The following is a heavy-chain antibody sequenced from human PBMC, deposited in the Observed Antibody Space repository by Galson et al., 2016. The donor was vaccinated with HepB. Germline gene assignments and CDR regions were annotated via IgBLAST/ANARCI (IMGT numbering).Heavy chain of an antibody. CDR3: AKVGDKYYFDY. D-gene: IGHD4-17*01. V-gene: IGHV3-30*18. CDR2: ISYDGSNK. J-gene: IGHJ4*02. CDR1: GFTFSSYG. Sequence: SLRLSCAASGFTFSSYGIHWVRQAPGKGLEWVAVISYDGSNKKYADSVKGRFTISRDNSKNTLYLQMNSLRAEDTAVYYCAKVGDKYYFDYCGQGTLVTVSS.